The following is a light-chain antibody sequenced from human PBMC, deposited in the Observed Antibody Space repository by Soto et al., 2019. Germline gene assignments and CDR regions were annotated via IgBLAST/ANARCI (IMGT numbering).Light chain of an antibody. Sequence: AIQLTQSPSSLSASVGDRVTITRRASQGISSAFAWYQQKPGKVPRLLIYDVSSLQSGVPSRFSGSGSGTDFTLTISSLQPEDFATYYCQQFDTYPLTFGQGTRLDVK. V-gene: IGKV1-13*02. CDR1: QGISSA. CDR2: DVS. CDR3: QQFDTYPLT. J-gene: IGKJ5*01.